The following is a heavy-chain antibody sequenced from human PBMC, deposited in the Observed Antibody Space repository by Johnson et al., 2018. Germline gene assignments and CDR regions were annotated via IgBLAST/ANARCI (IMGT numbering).Heavy chain of an antibody. J-gene: IGHJ3*02. Sequence: QVQLVQSGGGVVQPGRSLRLSCAASGFTFSSYGMHWVRQAPGKGLEWVAVISYDGSNKYYADSVKGRFTISRDNSKTTLYLQMNSLRAEDTAVYYYASHTHCSGGSCYSGTAFDIWGQGTMVTVSS. V-gene: IGHV3-30*03. CDR2: ISYDGSNK. D-gene: IGHD2-15*01. CDR3: ASHTHCSGGSCYSGTAFDI. CDR1: GFTFSSYG.